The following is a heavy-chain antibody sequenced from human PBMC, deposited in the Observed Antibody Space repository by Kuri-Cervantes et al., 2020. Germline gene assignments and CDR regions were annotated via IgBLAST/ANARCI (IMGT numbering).Heavy chain of an antibody. J-gene: IGHJ3*02. CDR2: IIPIFGTA. D-gene: IGHD1-14*01. CDR1: GYTFTSYA. CDR3: ASTGGSDAFDI. Sequence: SVKVSCKASGYTFTSYAMHWVRQAPGQGLEWMGGIIPIFGTANYAQKFQGRVTITTDESTSTAYMELSSLRSEDTAVYYCASTGGSDAFDIWGQGTMVTVSS. V-gene: IGHV1-69*05.